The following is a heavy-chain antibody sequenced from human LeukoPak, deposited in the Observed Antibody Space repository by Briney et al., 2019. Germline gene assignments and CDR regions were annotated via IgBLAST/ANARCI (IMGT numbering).Heavy chain of an antibody. CDR2: ISSSYI. D-gene: IGHD2-15*01. CDR1: GFTFINYA. Sequence: GGSLRLSCAASGFTFINYAMSWVRQTPGKGLEWVSSISSSYIYYADSVKGRFTISRDNAKNSLYLQMNSLRAEDTAVYYCARKRYCSGGSCYSNYYYYYYMDVWGKGTTVTVSS. CDR3: ARKRYCSGGSCYSNYYYYYYMDV. J-gene: IGHJ6*03. V-gene: IGHV3-21*01.